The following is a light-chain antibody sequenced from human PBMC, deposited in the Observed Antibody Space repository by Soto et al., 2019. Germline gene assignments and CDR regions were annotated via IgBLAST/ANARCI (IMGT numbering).Light chain of an antibody. J-gene: IGKJ5*01. CDR1: QSLTNSF. CDR2: DTS. V-gene: IGKV3-20*01. CDR3: QQYGTSEII. Sequence: EIVFTQSPCTLSLSQGERATLSCRASQSLTNSFISWYQQKPGQAPRLLIYDTSSRASGIPDRFSGSGSGTDFTLTISRLETEDFAVFYCQQYGTSEIILGQGTRLEIK.